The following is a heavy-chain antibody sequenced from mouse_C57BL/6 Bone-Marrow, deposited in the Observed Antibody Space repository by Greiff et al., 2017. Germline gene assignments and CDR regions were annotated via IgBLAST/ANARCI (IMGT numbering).Heavy chain of an antibody. CDR1: GYTFTSYG. Sequence: VKLQESGAELARPGASVKLSCKASGYTFTSYGISWVKQRTGQGLEWIGEIYPRSGNNYYNEKFKGKATLTADKSSSTAYMELRSLTSEDSAVYFCARSIRSYYFDYWGQGTTLTVSS. CDR2: IYPRSGNN. CDR3: ARSIRSYYFDY. J-gene: IGHJ2*01. V-gene: IGHV1-81*01.